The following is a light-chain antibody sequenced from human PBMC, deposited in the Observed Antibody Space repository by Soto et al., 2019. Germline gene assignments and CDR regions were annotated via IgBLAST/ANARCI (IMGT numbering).Light chain of an antibody. V-gene: IGLV2-14*01. CDR1: SSDVGSSKY. CDR2: EVI. J-gene: IGLJ1*01. Sequence: QSALTQPASVSGSPGQSITISCTGTSSDVGSSKYVSWYQQLPGKAPKLMIYEVIYRPSGVSNRFSGSKSGNTASLTVSGLQADDEADYYCSSYRSSGSLYVFGTGTKLTVL. CDR3: SSYRSSGSLYV.